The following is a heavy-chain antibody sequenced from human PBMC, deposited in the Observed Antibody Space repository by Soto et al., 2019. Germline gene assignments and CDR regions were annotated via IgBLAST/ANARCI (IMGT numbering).Heavy chain of an antibody. V-gene: IGHV1-46*01. J-gene: IGHJ6*02. CDR2: INPSGGST. D-gene: IGHD2-15*01. Sequence: ASVKVSCKASVYTYTRYYIHWVRQAHGRGLEWMGIINPSGGSTSYAQKFQGRVTMTRDTSTSTVYMELSSLRSEDTAVYYCASAIVVVVAATQDYYGMDVWGQGTTVTVSS. CDR3: ASAIVVVVAATQDYYGMDV. CDR1: VYTYTRYY.